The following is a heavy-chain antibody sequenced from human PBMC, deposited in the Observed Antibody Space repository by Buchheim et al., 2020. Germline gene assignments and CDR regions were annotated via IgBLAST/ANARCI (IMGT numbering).Heavy chain of an antibody. V-gene: IGHV5-51*01. CDR2: IFPRDSDM. Sequence: EVQLVQSGAEVRKPGESLKISCEASGYSFTDYWIGWVRQMPGKGLEWMGMIFPRDSDMSYSPSFQGQVTISADKSISSAYLQWSSLKASDTAMYYCVRGSGYCTDTRCYLFDYWGQGTL. CDR3: VRGSGYCTDTRCYLFDY. J-gene: IGHJ4*02. D-gene: IGHD2-2*01. CDR1: GYSFTDYW.